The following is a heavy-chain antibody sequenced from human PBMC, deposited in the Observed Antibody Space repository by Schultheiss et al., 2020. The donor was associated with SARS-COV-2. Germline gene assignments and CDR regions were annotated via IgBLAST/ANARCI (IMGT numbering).Heavy chain of an antibody. CDR1: GASISSFY. CDR2: IYYSVNS. D-gene: IGHD4-17*01. V-gene: IGHV4-59*08. CDR3: ARPDGDYALYGMDV. J-gene: IGHJ6*02. Sequence: SETLSLTCTVSGASISSFYWSWIRQPPGKGLEWIGYIYYSVNSWYNPSLKSRVTISGDTSKNQFSLTLSSVTAADTAVYYCARPDGDYALYGMDVWGQGTTVTVSS.